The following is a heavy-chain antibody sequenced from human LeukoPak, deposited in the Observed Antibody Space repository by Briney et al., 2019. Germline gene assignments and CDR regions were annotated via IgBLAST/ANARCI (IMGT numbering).Heavy chain of an antibody. CDR2: ISSTSRSSYI. CDR3: ARGYIDNLGYSPRSSFDS. CDR1: GFSFSSYS. D-gene: IGHD3-22*01. Sequence: GGSLRLSCAASGFSFSSYSMNWVRQAPGEGLEWVSSISSTSRSSYIFYAESVKGRFTISRDNTKNSLFLQMNSLVAEDTAVYYCARGYIDNLGYSPRSSFDSWGQGTLSPSPQ. V-gene: IGHV3-21*01. J-gene: IGHJ4*02.